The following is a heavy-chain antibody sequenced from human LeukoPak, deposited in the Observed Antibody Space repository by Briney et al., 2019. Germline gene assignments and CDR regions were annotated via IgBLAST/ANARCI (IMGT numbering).Heavy chain of an antibody. V-gene: IGHV3-23*01. CDR1: GGSISSNN. J-gene: IGHJ4*02. D-gene: IGHD1-26*01. CDR2: ISGSGTAT. Sequence: ETLSLTCAVSGGSISSNNWWSWVRQAPGKGLKWVSTISGSGTATYYADSVKGRFTISRDNSKNTLYLQMNSLRAEDTAVYYCASLPLYSGSQYWGQGTLVTVSS. CDR3: ASLPLYSGSQY.